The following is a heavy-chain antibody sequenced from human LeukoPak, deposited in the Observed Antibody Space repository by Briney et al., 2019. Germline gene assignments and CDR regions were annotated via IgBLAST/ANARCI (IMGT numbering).Heavy chain of an antibody. J-gene: IGHJ4*02. D-gene: IGHD6-19*01. CDR1: GGSICTYY. V-gene: IGHV4-59*01. CDR2: IYYSGST. Sequence: SETLSLTCTVSGGSICTYYWSWIRQPPGKGLEWIGYIYYSGSTNYNPSLKSRVTISLDTSKDQFSLKLSSVTAADTAVYYCARDGAVTGRGIDYWGQGTLVTVSS. CDR3: ARDGAVTGRGIDY.